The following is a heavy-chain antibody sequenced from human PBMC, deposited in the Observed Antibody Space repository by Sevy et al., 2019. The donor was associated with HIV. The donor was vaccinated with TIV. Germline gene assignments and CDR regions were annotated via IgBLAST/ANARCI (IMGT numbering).Heavy chain of an antibody. CDR1: GFNFASYD. CDR3: ARVSGWHLRYGMDV. CDR2: MNTNTGST. V-gene: IGHV1-8*02. D-gene: IGHD6-19*01. J-gene: IGHJ6*02. Sequence: ASVKVSCKASGFNFASYDIYWVRQATGQGIEWMGWMNTNTGSTGFAQKFQGRVTMTRNTSITTAYMELSNLRSEDTAVYYCARVSGWHLRYGMDVSGQGTAVTVSS.